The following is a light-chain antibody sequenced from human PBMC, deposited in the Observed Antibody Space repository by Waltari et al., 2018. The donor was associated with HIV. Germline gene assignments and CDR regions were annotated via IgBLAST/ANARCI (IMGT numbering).Light chain of an antibody. V-gene: IGLV1-51*01. J-gene: IGLJ1*01. Sequence: QSVLTQQPPSVSAAPGQNVTMSCSGGNSNFGKDFVCWYQHRPGMAPRLLIYDINKRPLGIPERFSASKSGTSATLGITGLQTGDEGDYYCGTWDARLSAGVFGSGTKVF. CDR2: DIN. CDR1: NSNFGKDF. CDR3: GTWDARLSAGVFGSGTKV.